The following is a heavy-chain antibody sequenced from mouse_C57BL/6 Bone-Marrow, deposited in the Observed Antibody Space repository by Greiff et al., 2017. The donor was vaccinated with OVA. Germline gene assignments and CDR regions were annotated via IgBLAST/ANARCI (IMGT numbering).Heavy chain of an antibody. D-gene: IGHD2-4*01. J-gene: IGHJ3*01. V-gene: IGHV3-6*01. CDR3: ARDLVYYDYDVAWFAY. CDR1: GYSITSGYY. CDR2: ISYDGSN. Sequence: ESGPGLVKPSQSLSLTCSVTGYSITSGYYWNWIRQFPGNKLEWMGYISYDGSNNYNPSLKNRNSITRDTSKNQFFLKLNSVTTEDTATSYCARDLVYYDYDVAWFAYWGQGTLVTVSA.